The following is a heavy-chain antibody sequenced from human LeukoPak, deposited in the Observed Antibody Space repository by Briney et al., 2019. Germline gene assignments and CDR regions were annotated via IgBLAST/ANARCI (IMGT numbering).Heavy chain of an antibody. J-gene: IGHJ4*02. CDR2: LYYSGST. CDR3: ARGYDFWSGYLPWYFDY. V-gene: IGHV4-59*13. Sequence: SETLSLTCTVCGRSISCYLWMWPRPPPGGLLECIGYLYYSGSTNYKPSLKSRVTISVDTSKIQFSLKLSSVTAADTAVYYCARGYDFWSGYLPWYFDYWGQGTLVTVSS. CDR1: GRSISCYL. D-gene: IGHD3-3*01.